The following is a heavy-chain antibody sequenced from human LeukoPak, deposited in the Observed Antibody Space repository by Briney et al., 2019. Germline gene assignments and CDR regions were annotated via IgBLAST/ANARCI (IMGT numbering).Heavy chain of an antibody. V-gene: IGHV3-48*02. CDR3: ARDNDWAFHY. CDR2: INHNGEMI. D-gene: IGHD3-9*01. J-gene: IGHJ4*02. Sequence: PGGSLRLSCAASGFTFSSYAMSWVRQAPGKGLEWVSYINHNGEMIFYPDFVKGRFTISRDNAKNSLYLQMNGLRDEDTAVYYCARDNDWAFHYWGQGTLDTVSS. CDR1: GFTFSSYA.